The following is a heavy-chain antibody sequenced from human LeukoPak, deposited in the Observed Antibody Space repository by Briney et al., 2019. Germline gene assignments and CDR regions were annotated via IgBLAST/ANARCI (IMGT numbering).Heavy chain of an antibody. V-gene: IGHV4-59*01. CDR3: ARGLAGAWFDS. D-gene: IGHD1-14*01. Sequence: PSETLSLTCTVSGGSISSYYWTWIRQPPGKGLEWIGYIYYSGNTDYNPSLKSRVTISLHTSKSQFSLRMSSVTAADTAVYYCARGLAGAWFDSWGQGTLVTVSS. CDR1: GGSISSYY. CDR2: IYYSGNT. J-gene: IGHJ5*01.